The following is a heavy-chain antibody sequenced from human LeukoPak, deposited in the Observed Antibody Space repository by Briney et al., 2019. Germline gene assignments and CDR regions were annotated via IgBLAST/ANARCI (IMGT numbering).Heavy chain of an antibody. CDR1: GFTVSSNY. V-gene: IGHV3-66*01. D-gene: IGHD3-10*01. Sequence: GGSLRLSCAASGFTVSSNYMSWVRQAPGKGLEWVSVIYSGGITYYADSVKGRFTISRDNSKNTLYLQMNSLRAEDTAVYYCARDTGSPYYYGMDVWGQGTTVTVSS. J-gene: IGHJ6*02. CDR3: ARDTGSPYYYGMDV. CDR2: IYSGGIT.